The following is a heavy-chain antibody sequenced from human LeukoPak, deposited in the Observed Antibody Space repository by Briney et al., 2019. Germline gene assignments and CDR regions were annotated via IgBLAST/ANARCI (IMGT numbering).Heavy chain of an antibody. J-gene: IGHJ6*02. CDR3: ARVSIIYYYYGMDV. Sequence: PSETLSLTCTVSGGSISSGDYYWSWIRQPPGKGLEWIGYIYYSGSTNYNPSLKSRVTISVDTSKNQFSLKLSSVTAADTAVYYCARVSIIYYYYGMDVWGQGTTVTVSS. CDR1: GGSISSGDYY. CDR2: IYYSGST. V-gene: IGHV4-30-4*01.